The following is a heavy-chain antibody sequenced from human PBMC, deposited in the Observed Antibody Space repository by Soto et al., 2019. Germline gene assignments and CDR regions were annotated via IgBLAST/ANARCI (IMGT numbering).Heavy chain of an antibody. CDR3: ARDREAGYNFYYGMDV. J-gene: IGHJ6*02. V-gene: IGHV4-4*07. D-gene: IGHD6-19*01. CDR2: IYTSASI. CDR1: GADINTYS. Sequence: ASETLSLTCSVSGADINTYSWTWIRQPAGKGLEWIGRIYTSASINYNPSLKGRFTLSVDTSTNQVSLRLASVTAADTAIYYCARDREAGYNFYYGMDVWGQGTTVTVSS.